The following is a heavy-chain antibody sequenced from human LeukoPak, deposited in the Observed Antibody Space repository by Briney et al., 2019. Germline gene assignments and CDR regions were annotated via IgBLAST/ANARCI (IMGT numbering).Heavy chain of an antibody. CDR1: GFTFSSYA. Sequence: GGSLRLSCAASGFTFSSYAMSWVRQAPGKGLEWVSATSGSGGSTYYADSMKGRFTISRDNSKNTLYLQMNSLRAEDTAVYYCAKDGGGPRGAFDIWGQGTMVTVSS. D-gene: IGHD3-16*01. CDR2: TSGSGGST. CDR3: AKDGGGPRGAFDI. V-gene: IGHV3-23*01. J-gene: IGHJ3*02.